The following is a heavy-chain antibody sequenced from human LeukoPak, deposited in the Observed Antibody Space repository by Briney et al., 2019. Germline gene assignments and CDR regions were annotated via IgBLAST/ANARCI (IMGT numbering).Heavy chain of an antibody. CDR1: GFTFSSYA. CDR3: ARHTPVTSYYSDSSGYYGADDAFHI. CDR2: IGGGGGST. D-gene: IGHD3-22*01. Sequence: GGSLRLSCAASGFTFSSYAMSWVRQAPGKGLEWVSAIGGGGGSTYYADSVKGRFTISRDNSKNTLYLQMNSLRAEDTAVYYCARHTPVTSYYSDSSGYYGADDAFHIWGQGTVVTVSS. J-gene: IGHJ3*02. V-gene: IGHV3-23*01.